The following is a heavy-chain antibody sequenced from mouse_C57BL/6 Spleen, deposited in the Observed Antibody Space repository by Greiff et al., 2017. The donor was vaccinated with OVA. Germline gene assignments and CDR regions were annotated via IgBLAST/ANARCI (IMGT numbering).Heavy chain of an antibody. CDR1: GFSFNTYA. J-gene: IGHJ1*03. Sequence: EVQRVESGGGLVQPKGSLKLSCAASGFSFNTYAMNWVRQAPGKGLEWVARIRSKSNNYATYYADSVKDRFTISRDDSESMLYLQMNNLKTEDTAMYYCVRHRGYDGDWYFDVWGTGTTVTVSS. V-gene: IGHV10-1*01. D-gene: IGHD2-2*01. CDR3: VRHRGYDGDWYFDV. CDR2: IRSKSNNYAT.